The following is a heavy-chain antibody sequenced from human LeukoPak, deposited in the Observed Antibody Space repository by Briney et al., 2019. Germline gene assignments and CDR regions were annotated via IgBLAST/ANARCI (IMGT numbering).Heavy chain of an antibody. J-gene: IGHJ4*02. V-gene: IGHV4-4*02. CDR3: ARDKMRYYDSSGYPLLALDY. Sequence: PSETLSLTCAVSGGSISSSNWWSWVRQPPGKGLEWIGEIYHSGSTNYNPSLKSRVTISVDKSKNQFSLKLSSVTAADTAVYYCARDKMRYYDSSGYPLLALDYWGQGTLVTVSS. CDR2: IYHSGST. CDR1: GGSISSSNW. D-gene: IGHD3-22*01.